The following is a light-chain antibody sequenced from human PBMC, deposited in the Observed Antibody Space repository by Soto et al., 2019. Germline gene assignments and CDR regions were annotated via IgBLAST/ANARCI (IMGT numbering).Light chain of an antibody. CDR2: GAS. CDR3: QQYGSSFT. V-gene: IGKV3-20*01. Sequence: EIVLTQSPGTLSFSPGERATLSCRASQSVSSSYLAWYQQKPGQAPSLLINGASSRATGIPDRFSGSGSGTDFTLTISRLEPEDFAVYYCQQYGSSFTFGPGTKVHIK. J-gene: IGKJ3*01. CDR1: QSVSSSY.